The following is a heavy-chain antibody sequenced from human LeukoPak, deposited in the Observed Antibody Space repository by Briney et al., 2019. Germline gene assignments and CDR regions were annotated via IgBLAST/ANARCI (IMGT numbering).Heavy chain of an antibody. CDR2: IYSGGST. Sequence: GGSLRLSCAASGFTVSSKYMSWVRQAPGKGLEWVSVIYSGGSTYYADSVKGRFTISRDNSKNTLYLQMNSLRAEDTAVYYCARGTSYNYYYYYMDVWGKGTTVTISS. CDR1: GFTVSSKY. D-gene: IGHD2-2*01. J-gene: IGHJ6*03. V-gene: IGHV3-66*01. CDR3: ARGTSYNYYYYYMDV.